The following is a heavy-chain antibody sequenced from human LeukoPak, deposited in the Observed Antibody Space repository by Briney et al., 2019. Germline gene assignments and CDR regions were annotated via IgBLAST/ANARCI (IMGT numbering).Heavy chain of an antibody. CDR2: IIPIFGTT. V-gene: IGHV1-69*06. CDR1: GGTFSSYA. D-gene: IGHD3-10*02. J-gene: IGHJ4*02. CDR3: AKEFRPMVGFDY. Sequence: GSSVKVSCKASGGTFSSYAISWVRQAPGQGLEWMGGIIPIFGTTNYAQKFRGRVTITADKSTRTAYMELSSLRAEDTAVYYCAKEFRPMVGFDYWGQGTLVTVSS.